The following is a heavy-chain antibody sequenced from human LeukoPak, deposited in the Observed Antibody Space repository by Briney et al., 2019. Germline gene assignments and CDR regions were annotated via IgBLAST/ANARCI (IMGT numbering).Heavy chain of an antibody. CDR1: GGSISSGGYY. CDR3: ARQGITGTTDY. Sequence: PSQTLSLTCTVSGGSISSGGYYWSWIRQPPGKGLEWIGYIYHSGSTYYNPSLKSRVTTSVDTSKNQFSLKLSSVTAADTAVYYCARQGITGTTDYWGQGTLVTVSS. V-gene: IGHV4-30-2*03. CDR2: IYHSGST. D-gene: IGHD1-7*01. J-gene: IGHJ4*02.